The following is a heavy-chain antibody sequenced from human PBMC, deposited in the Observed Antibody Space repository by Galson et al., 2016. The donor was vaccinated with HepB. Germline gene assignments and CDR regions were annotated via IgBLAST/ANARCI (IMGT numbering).Heavy chain of an antibody. J-gene: IGHJ4*01. Sequence: SETLSLTCTVSDDSLSNSSYHWAWIRQPPGKGLEWIGSIYYSGSTYYNPSLESRVIISVDWSKNQVSLKLRSVLAADTALYYCARGFREGYNRLFDCWGQGAQVTVSS. CDR1: DDSLSNSSYH. V-gene: IGHV4-39*07. CDR3: ARGFREGYNRLFDC. D-gene: IGHD5-24*01. CDR2: IYYSGST.